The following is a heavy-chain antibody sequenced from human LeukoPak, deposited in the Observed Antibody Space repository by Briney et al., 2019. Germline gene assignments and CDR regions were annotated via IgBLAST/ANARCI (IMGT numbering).Heavy chain of an antibody. J-gene: IGHJ4*02. D-gene: IGHD3-22*01. V-gene: IGHV4-59*01. CDR1: GGSISGYY. CDR3: ARARYYYDSSGYLYFDY. Sequence: SETLSLSCTVAGGSISGYYWSWTRQPPGKALECDGYLFYSGSTNYNPSLKSRVIISVDTSKNQFSLKLSSVNAADTAVYYCARARYYYDSSGYLYFDYWGQGTLVTVSS. CDR2: LFYSGST.